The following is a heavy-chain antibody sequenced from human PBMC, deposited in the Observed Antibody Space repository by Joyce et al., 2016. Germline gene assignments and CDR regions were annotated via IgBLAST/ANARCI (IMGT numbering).Heavy chain of an antibody. Sequence: QLRLQESGPGLVKPSETLSLTCTVSGGSISSSSYYWGWIRQPPGKGLEWIGSIYYSGVTYSNPSRKSRVTISVDTSKNQFSLKLSSVTAADTAVYYCARGRNDYDSSGYYLGDAFDIWGQGTMVTVSS. D-gene: IGHD3-22*01. CDR2: IYYSGVT. CDR3: ARGRNDYDSSGYYLGDAFDI. V-gene: IGHV4-39*07. J-gene: IGHJ3*02. CDR1: GGSISSSSYY.